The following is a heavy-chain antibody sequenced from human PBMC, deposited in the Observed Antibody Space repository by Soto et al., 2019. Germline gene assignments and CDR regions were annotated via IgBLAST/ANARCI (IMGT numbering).Heavy chain of an antibody. D-gene: IGHD6-19*01. J-gene: IGHJ3*02. CDR2: ISYDGSNK. CDR1: GFTFSSYG. Sequence: GGSLRLSCAASGFTFSSYGMHWVRQAPGKGLEWVAVISYDGSNKYYADSVKGRFTISRDNSKNTLYLQMNSLRAEDTAVYYCAKAEQWLVLLSAFDIWGQGTMVTVSS. CDR3: AKAEQWLVLLSAFDI. V-gene: IGHV3-30*18.